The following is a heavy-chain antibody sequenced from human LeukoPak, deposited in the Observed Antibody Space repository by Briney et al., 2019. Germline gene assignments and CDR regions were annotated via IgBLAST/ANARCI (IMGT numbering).Heavy chain of an antibody. CDR3: ARKVYFQPPRYYFDY. Sequence: SQTLSLTCTVSGGSISSGDYYWSWIRQPPGTGLEWIGEISHSGSTNYNPSLKSRVTISVDTSKNQFSLKLSSVTAADTAVYYCARKVYFQPPRYYFDYWGQGTLVTVSS. D-gene: IGHD2-21*01. CDR2: ISHSGST. V-gene: IGHV4-30-4*08. J-gene: IGHJ4*02. CDR1: GGSISSGDYY.